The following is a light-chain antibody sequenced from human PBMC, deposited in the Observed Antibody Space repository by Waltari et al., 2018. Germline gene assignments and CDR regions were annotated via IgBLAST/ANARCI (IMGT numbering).Light chain of an antibody. CDR1: DLGDKN. CDR2: LDS. Sequence: SFDFTQPPSVSVSPGQTFSIACSSGDDLGDKNVCWYQQRTGQSPILVMFLDSVLPSGIPGRFSGSKSGNTATLTISETQPLDEAEYYCQAWDTITVVFGGGTKVTVL. J-gene: IGLJ2*01. CDR3: QAWDTITVV. V-gene: IGLV3-1*01.